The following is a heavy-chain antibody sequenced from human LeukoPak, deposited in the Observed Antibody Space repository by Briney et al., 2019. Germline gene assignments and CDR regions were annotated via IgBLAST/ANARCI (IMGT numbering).Heavy chain of an antibody. CDR1: GYTLTELS. CDR3: ALNAYCSSNSCWGNYYYYYMDF. CDR2: FDPEDGEP. D-gene: IGHD2-2*01. J-gene: IGHJ6*03. V-gene: IGHV1-24*01. Sequence: ASVKVSCKVSGYTLTELSMHWVRQAPGKGLEWMGGFDPEDGEPIYAQKFQGRVTLTEDTSTDTAYMELSSLSSADTAMYYCALNAYCSSNSCWGNYYYYYMDFWGKGTTVTVSS.